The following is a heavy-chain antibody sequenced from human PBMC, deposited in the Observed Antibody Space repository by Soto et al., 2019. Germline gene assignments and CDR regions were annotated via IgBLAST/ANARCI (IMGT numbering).Heavy chain of an antibody. CDR1: GYTFITYG. CDR3: ARDRPTSSIRARDYYYAMDV. J-gene: IGHJ6*02. CDR2: ISSYNGNT. D-gene: IGHD6-6*01. V-gene: IGHV1-18*01. Sequence: QVQLVQSGAEVKKPGASVKVSCKASGYTFITYGLSWVRQAPGPGLEWMGWISSYNGNTNYAQQLQGRVTMTTDTSTTTAYMELRSLRSDDTAVYYCARDRPTSSIRARDYYYAMDVWGQGTTVTVAS.